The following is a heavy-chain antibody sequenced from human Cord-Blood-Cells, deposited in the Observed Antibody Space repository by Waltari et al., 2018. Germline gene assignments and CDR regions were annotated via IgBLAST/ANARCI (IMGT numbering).Heavy chain of an antibody. CDR2: IKHSGST. J-gene: IGHJ4*02. CDR1: GGSFRGYY. V-gene: IGHV4-34*01. D-gene: IGHD6-13*01. Sequence: QVQLQQWGAGLLQPSETLSLPCAVYGGSFRGYYWSWIPQPPGKGLEWIGEIKHSGSTNYNPSLKSRVTISVDTSKNQFSLKLSSVTAADTAVYYCARGELIAAAYYFDYWGQGTLVTVSS. CDR3: ARGELIAAAYYFDY.